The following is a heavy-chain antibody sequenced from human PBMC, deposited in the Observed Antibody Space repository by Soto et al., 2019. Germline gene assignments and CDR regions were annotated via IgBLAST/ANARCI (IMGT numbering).Heavy chain of an antibody. Sequence: GGSLRLSCAASGFTFSSYAMSWVRQAPGKGLEWVSAISGSGGSTYYADSVKGRFTISRDNSKNTLYLQMNSLRAEDTAMYYCARHARGDDSSGYPPDYWGQGTLVTVSS. CDR1: GFTFSSYA. D-gene: IGHD3-22*01. V-gene: IGHV3-23*01. CDR2: ISGSGGST. CDR3: ARHARGDDSSGYPPDY. J-gene: IGHJ4*02.